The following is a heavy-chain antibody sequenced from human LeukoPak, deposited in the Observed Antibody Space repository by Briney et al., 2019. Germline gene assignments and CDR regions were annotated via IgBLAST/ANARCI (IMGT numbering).Heavy chain of an antibody. CDR1: GGSISSYY. D-gene: IGHD3-22*01. CDR2: IYYSGST. V-gene: IGHV4-59*01. CDR3: ARGFYYDSSGYYYYFDY. J-gene: IGHJ4*02. Sequence: SETLSLTCTVSGGSISSYYWSWIRQPPGKGLEWIGYIYYSGSTNYNPSLKSRVTISVDTSKNQFSLKLSSVTAADTAVYYCARGFYYDSSGYYYYFDYWGQGTLVTVSS.